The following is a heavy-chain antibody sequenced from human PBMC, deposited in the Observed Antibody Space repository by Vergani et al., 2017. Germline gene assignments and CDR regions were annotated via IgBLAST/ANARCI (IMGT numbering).Heavy chain of an antibody. CDR1: VYTFTSYG. Sequence: QVQLVQSGAEVKKPGASVKVSCKASVYTFTSYGIGWVRQAPGQGLEWMGWISAYNGNTNYAQKLQGRVTMTTDTSTSTAYMELRSLRSDDTAVYYCARVYYDILTGNRCYYFDYWGQGTLVTVSS. CDR2: ISAYNGNT. CDR3: ARVYYDILTGNRCYYFDY. D-gene: IGHD3-9*01. V-gene: IGHV1-18*01. J-gene: IGHJ4*02.